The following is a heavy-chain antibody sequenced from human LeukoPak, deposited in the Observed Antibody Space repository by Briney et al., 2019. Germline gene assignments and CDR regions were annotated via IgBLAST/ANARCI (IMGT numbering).Heavy chain of an antibody. D-gene: IGHD3-16*01. J-gene: IGHJ5*02. CDR2: ISAYSGDT. V-gene: IGHV1-18*01. CDR3: ARDKVGGSELGGHYNSFDP. Sequence: GASVKVSCQASGYLFKSYGIHWVRQAPGQGLEWMGWISAYSGDTELAQRFQDRVTLTRDTSTTTMYMELRSLRLDDTAIYYCARDKVGGSELGGHYNSFDPWGQGTLVSVSS. CDR1: GYLFKSYG.